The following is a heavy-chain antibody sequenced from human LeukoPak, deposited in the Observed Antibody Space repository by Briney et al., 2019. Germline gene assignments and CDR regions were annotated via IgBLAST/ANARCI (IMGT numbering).Heavy chain of an antibody. V-gene: IGHV3-23*01. D-gene: IGHD2-15*01. CDR2: FSGSGVST. CDR1: GFTFSSYTFSTSA. Sequence: GGSLRLSCAASGFTFSSYTFSTSAMSWVSQAPGKVLQRVSAFSGSGVSTYYADSVKGRFTISRDNSKNTLYLQMNGLRAEDTAVYYCAKGVEDSGIYYYYYMDVWGKGTTVTVAS. J-gene: IGHJ6*03. CDR3: AKGVEDSGIYYYYYMDV.